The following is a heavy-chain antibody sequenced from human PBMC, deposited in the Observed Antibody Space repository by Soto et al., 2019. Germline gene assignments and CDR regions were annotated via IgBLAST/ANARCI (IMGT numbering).Heavy chain of an antibody. J-gene: IGHJ5*02. CDR3: ARSIVVVTARWFDP. CDR1: GFTFSTYS. Sequence: PGGSLRLSCAASGFTFSTYSMNWVRQAPGKGLEWVSSISTSSSYIYYADSVKGRFTISRDNAKNSLYLQMNSLGAEDTAVYYCARSIVVVTARWFDPWGQGTLVTVSS. V-gene: IGHV3-21*01. D-gene: IGHD2-21*02. CDR2: ISTSSSYI.